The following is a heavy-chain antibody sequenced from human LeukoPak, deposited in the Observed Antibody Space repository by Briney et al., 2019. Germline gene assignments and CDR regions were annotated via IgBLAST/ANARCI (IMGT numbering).Heavy chain of an antibody. D-gene: IGHD3-10*01. CDR1: GGSISSYY. Sequence: SETLSLTCTVSGGSISSYYWSWIRQPPGKGLEWIGEINHSGSTNYNPSLKSRVTISVDTSKNQFSLKVSSVTAADTAVYYCARGSPYGRNWFDPWGQGTLVTVSS. CDR3: ARGSPYGRNWFDP. CDR2: INHSGST. V-gene: IGHV4-34*01. J-gene: IGHJ5*02.